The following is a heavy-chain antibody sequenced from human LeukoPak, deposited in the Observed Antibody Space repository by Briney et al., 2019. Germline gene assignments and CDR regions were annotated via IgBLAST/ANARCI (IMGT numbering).Heavy chain of an antibody. CDR2: IYYNGTT. CDR3: ARDVFNWNYWFGNWLDP. D-gene: IGHD1-7*01. CDR1: GGSISNDFYF. J-gene: IGHJ5*02. V-gene: IGHV4-39*07. Sequence: SSETLSLTCTVSGGSISNDFYFWGWIRQPPGRGLEWIGNIYYNGTTYYNPSLKSRVIISLDTSKNQFSLKLSSVTAADTAVYYCARDVFNWNYWFGNWLDPWGQGTLVTVSS.